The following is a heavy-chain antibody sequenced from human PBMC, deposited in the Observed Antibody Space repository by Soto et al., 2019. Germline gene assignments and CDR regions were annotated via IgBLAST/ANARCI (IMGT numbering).Heavy chain of an antibody. V-gene: IGHV3-53*01. Sequence: PVGSLRLSCAASGFTVSNNYVGWVRQAPGQGLEWVSVISSGDRTYLADSVRGRFTISRDNSKNTLHLQMGSLRAEDTAVYYCARDIGDKYGAFDLWGQGTMVTVSS. CDR1: GFTVSNNY. CDR3: ARDIGDKYGAFDL. CDR2: ISSGDRT. D-gene: IGHD2-21*01. J-gene: IGHJ3*01.